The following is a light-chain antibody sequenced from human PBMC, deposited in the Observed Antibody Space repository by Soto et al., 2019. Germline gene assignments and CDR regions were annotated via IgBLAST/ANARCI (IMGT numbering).Light chain of an antibody. J-gene: IGKJ1*01. CDR2: GAS. Sequence: EIVMTQSPATLSVSPGERATLSCRASQSIRSNIAWYQQKPGQTPRLLIYGASTRAAGIPARFSGSGSGTEFTLTISSLQSEDFAVYYCQQYTSWRTFGQGTKVEIK. V-gene: IGKV3-15*01. CDR3: QQYTSWRT. CDR1: QSIRSN.